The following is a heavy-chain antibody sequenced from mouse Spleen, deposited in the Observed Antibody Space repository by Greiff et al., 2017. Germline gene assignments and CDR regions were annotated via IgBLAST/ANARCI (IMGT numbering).Heavy chain of an antibody. CDR2: IYPGDGDT. CDR3: ARRGSNSRSYAMDY. D-gene: IGHD2-5*01. CDR1: GYAFSSYW. J-gene: IGHJ4*01. V-gene: IGHV1-80*01. Sequence: VQLQQSGAELVKPGASVKLSCKASGYAFSSYWMNWVKQRPGKGLEWIGQIYPGDGDTNYNGKFKGKATLTADKSSSTAYMQLSSLTSEDSAVYFWARRGSNSRSYAMDYWGQGTSVTVPS.